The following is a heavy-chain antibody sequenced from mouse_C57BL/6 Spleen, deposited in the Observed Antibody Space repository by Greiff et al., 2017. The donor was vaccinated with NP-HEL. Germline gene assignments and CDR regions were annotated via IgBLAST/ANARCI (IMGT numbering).Heavy chain of an antibody. CDR1: GYTFTDYE. Sequence: VQLQQSGAELVRPGASVTLSCKASGYTFTDYEMHWVKQTPVHGLEWIGAIDPETGGTAYNQKFKGKAILTADKSSSTAYMELRSLTSEDSAVYYCTRSLNWDGFDYWGQGTTLTVSS. V-gene: IGHV1-15*01. CDR3: TRSLNWDGFDY. D-gene: IGHD4-1*02. J-gene: IGHJ2*01. CDR2: IDPETGGT.